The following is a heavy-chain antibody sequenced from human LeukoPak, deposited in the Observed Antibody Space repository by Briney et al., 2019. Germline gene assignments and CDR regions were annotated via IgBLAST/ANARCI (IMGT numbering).Heavy chain of an antibody. V-gene: IGHV3-48*03. CDR1: GLTFTNFQ. Sequence: GGSLRLSCAASGLTFTNFQMNWVRQAPGKTLEWASSIDSSGSTIYYGDSVKGRFTISRDNAKNSLDLQMDSLRAEDTAVYYCARGDPFCSGGTCYNNWFHPWGQGSLVTVSS. J-gene: IGHJ5*02. D-gene: IGHD2-15*01. CDR2: IDSSGSTI. CDR3: ARGDPFCSGGTCYNNWFHP.